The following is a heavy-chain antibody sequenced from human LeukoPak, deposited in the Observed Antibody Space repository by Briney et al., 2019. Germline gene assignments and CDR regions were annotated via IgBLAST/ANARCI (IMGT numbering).Heavy chain of an antibody. J-gene: IGHJ5*02. Sequence: SETLSLTCTVSGGSIRSNSYYWSWIRQPPGKGLEWIGYIYHSGTTNYNPSLKSRVTISVDTSKNQFSLNLSSVTAADTAVYYCARATPGFSSGWFNNWFDPWGQGTLVTVSS. V-gene: IGHV4-61*01. CDR2: IYHSGTT. CDR1: GGSIRSNSYY. CDR3: ARATPGFSSGWFNNWFDP. D-gene: IGHD6-19*01.